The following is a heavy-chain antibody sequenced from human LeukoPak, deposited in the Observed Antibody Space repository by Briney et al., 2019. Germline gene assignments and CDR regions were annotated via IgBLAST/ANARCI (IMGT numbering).Heavy chain of an antibody. CDR1: GFTVSRNY. Sequence: PGGSLRLSCAASGFTVSRNYMSWVRRAPGKGLEWVSVLYSDGSTYHADSVKGRFTISRDNAKNSLYLQMNSLRVEDTAAYYCVKGSNGGGWTHIARLHFDYWGQGILVTVSS. V-gene: IGHV3-53*05. J-gene: IGHJ4*02. D-gene: IGHD2-21*01. CDR3: VKGSNGGGWTHIARLHFDY. CDR2: LYSDGST.